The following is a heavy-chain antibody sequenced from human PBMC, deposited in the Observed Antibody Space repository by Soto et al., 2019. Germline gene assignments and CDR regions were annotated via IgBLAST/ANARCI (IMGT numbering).Heavy chain of an antibody. CDR1: GYIFSSYG. D-gene: IGHD3-22*01. V-gene: IGHV1-18*01. CDR3: ARDLRPYYYDSSGYSDY. J-gene: IGHJ4*02. Sequence: QIHLVQSGGEVKKPGASVKVSCKASGYIFSSYGITWVRQAPGQGLEWMGWISAYNGNTNYAQKFQGRVTMTTDTSTSTVYMELRSLRSDDTAMYYCARDLRPYYYDSSGYSDYWGQGTVVTVSS. CDR2: ISAYNGNT.